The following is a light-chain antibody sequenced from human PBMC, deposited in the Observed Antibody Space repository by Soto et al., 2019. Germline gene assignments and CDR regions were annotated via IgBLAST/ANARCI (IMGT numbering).Light chain of an antibody. CDR1: TSNIENNY. CDR3: GTWDSSLSAGVV. Sequence: QSVLTQPPSVSAAPGQKVTISCSGSTSNIENNYVSWYQQLPETAPKLLIYDNNKRPSGIPDRFSGFKSGTSATLGITGLQTGDEAIYYCGTWDSSLSAGVVFGGGTKVTVL. CDR2: DNN. J-gene: IGLJ2*01. V-gene: IGLV1-51*01.